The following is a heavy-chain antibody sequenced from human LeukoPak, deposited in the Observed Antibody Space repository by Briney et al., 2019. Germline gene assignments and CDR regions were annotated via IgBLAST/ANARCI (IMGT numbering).Heavy chain of an antibody. CDR3: ARHRAPSYYGSGHYFDY. Sequence: RTSETLSLTCTVSGGSISSSSYYWGGIRQPPGKGVEWSGRIYYSGSTYNNPARKSRFTKSVDRAKNQFSLKLSSVTAAHTAVYYCARHRAPSYYGSGHYFDYWGQGTLVTVSS. CDR2: IYYSGST. D-gene: IGHD3-10*01. J-gene: IGHJ4*02. CDR1: GGSISSSSYY. V-gene: IGHV4-39*01.